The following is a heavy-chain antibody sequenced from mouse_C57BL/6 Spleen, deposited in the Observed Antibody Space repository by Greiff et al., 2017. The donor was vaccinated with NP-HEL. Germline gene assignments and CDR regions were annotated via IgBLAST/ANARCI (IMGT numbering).Heavy chain of an antibody. V-gene: IGHV1-15*01. J-gene: IGHJ4*01. CDR2: IDPETGGT. CDR1: GYTFTDYE. CDR3: TRYRAMDY. Sequence: QVQLQQSGAELVRPGASVTLSCKASGYTFTDYEMHWVKQSPVHGLEWIGAIDPETGGTAYNQKFKGKAILTADKSSSTAYMELRSLTSEDSAVYYCTRYRAMDYWGQGTSVTVSS.